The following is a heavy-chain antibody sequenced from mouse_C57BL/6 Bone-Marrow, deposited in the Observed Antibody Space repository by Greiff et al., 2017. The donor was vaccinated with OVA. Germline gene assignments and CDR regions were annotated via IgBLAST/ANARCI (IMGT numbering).Heavy chain of an antibody. CDR3: ARRGLRRGYYAMDY. CDR2: ISDGGSYT. V-gene: IGHV5-4*03. D-gene: IGHD2-2*01. J-gene: IGHJ4*01. CDR1: GFTFSSYA. Sequence: DVQLVESGGGLVKPGGSLKLSCAASGFTFSSYAMSWVRQTPEKRLEWVATISDGGSYTYYPDNVKGRFTISRDNAKNNLYLQMSHLKSEDTAMYYCARRGLRRGYYAMDYWGQGTSVTVSS.